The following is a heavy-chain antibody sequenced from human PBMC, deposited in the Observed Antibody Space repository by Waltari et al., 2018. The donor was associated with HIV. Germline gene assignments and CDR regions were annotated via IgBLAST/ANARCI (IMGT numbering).Heavy chain of an antibody. CDR3: AGGSTWLVNVLEI. D-gene: IGHD5-12*01. J-gene: IGHJ4*02. Sequence: QVQLVQSGAEVKKPGASVKVSCRASGINFNADAVHWVRQVPGQGLEWLGSINVGTIFSRYSQMFQGRLTFTRDTSETTIFMELRSLKSEDTAVYFCAGGSTWLVNVLEIWGQGTLVTVSS. CDR1: GINFNADA. CDR2: INVGTIFS. V-gene: IGHV1-3*01.